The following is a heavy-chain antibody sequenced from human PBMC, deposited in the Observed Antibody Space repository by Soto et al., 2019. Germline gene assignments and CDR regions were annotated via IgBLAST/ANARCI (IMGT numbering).Heavy chain of an antibody. CDR2: IYWDNDR. CDR1: GFSLSTSGVG. CDR3: ARRGVWRPFDWTLGGCVP. V-gene: IGHV2-5*02. Sequence: QITLKESGPTLVKPTETLTLTCTFSGFSLSTSGVGVGWIRQPPGRALEWLALIYWDNDRRYSPSLKNRLTISKDTSKNQVVLTMTNMDPVDTATYYCARRGVWRPFDWTLGGCVPGGQGTLVIFSS. J-gene: IGHJ5*02. D-gene: IGHD3-9*01.